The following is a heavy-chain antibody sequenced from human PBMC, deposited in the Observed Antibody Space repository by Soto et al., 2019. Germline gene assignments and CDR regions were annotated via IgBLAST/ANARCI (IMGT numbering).Heavy chain of an antibody. J-gene: IGHJ3*02. CDR3: ATWGSTAFDI. D-gene: IGHD3-16*01. CDR1: RGSMSSSDW. V-gene: IGHV4-4*02. CDR2: TYHSGNT. Sequence: QLQESGPGLVEPSGTLSITCAVSRGSMSSSDWWCWVRQAPGKGLEWIGETYHSGNTNYNPSLKSRVTLSVDNSKNQFSLTLTSVTAADTGVYYCATWGSTAFDIWGQGTMVTVSS.